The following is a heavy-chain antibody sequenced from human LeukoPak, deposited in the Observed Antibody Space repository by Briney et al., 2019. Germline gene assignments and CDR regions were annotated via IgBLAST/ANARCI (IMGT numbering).Heavy chain of an antibody. Sequence: GGSLRLSCAASGFTFSSYAMSWVRQAPGKELEWVSAISGSGGSTYYADSVKGRFTISRDNSKNTLYLQMNSLRAEDTAVYYCAKIEGGSGSYEGSYFDYWGQGTLVTVSS. J-gene: IGHJ4*02. V-gene: IGHV3-23*01. CDR1: GFTFSSYA. CDR2: ISGSGGST. D-gene: IGHD3-10*01. CDR3: AKIEGGSGSYEGSYFDY.